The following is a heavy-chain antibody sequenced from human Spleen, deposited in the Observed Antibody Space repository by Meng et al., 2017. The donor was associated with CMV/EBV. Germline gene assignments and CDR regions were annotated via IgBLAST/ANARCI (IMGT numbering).Heavy chain of an antibody. CDR3: ARLLGYCSSTSCYQLDP. CDR2: IWYDGSNK. CDR1: GFTFSSYG. V-gene: IGHV3-33*01. Sequence: GGSLRLSCAASGFTFSSYGMHWVRQAPGKGLEWVAVIWYDGSNKYYAGSVKGRFTISRDNSKNTLYMQMNSLRAEDTAVYYCARLLGYCSSTSCYQLDPWGQGTLVTVSS. J-gene: IGHJ5*02. D-gene: IGHD2-2*01.